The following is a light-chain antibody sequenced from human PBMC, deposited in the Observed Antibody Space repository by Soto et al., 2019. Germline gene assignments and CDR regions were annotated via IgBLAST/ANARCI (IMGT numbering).Light chain of an antibody. J-gene: IGLJ2*01. CDR2: GNS. V-gene: IGLV1-40*01. CDR1: SSNIGAGYD. Sequence: QSVLTQPPSVSGSPGQRVTISCTGSSSNIGAGYDVHWYQQLPGTAPKLLIYGNSNRPSGVPDRFSGSKSGTSASLALTGLQAEDEADYYRQSYDSRLSVVVFGGGTQVTVL. CDR3: QSYDSRLSVVV.